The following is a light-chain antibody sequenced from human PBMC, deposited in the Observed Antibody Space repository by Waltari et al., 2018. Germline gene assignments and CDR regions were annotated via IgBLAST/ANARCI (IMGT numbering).Light chain of an antibody. V-gene: IGKV2-30*02. CDR3: MQGTRWPYT. CDR2: WVF. J-gene: IGKJ2*01. Sequence: VVTQSPVSRSVTLGQAASISCKSSQSLVPVDGNTYLNWFHQRPGQSPRRLIYWVFNRDSGVPDRFSGSGSGTDFTLRISRVEAEDVGVYYCMQGTRWPYTFGQGTQLDIK. CDR1: QSLVPVDGNTY.